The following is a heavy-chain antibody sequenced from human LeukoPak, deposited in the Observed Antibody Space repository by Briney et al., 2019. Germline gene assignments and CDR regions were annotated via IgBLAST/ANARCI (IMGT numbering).Heavy chain of an antibody. Sequence: SETLSLTCAVYGGSFSGYYWGWIRQPPGKGLEWIGRIYTSGSTNYNPSLKSRVTMSVDTSKNQFSLKLSSVTAADTAVYYCASPSPGFDPWGQGTLVTVSS. V-gene: IGHV4-59*10. CDR3: ASPSPGFDP. J-gene: IGHJ5*02. CDR2: IYTSGST. CDR1: GGSFSGYY.